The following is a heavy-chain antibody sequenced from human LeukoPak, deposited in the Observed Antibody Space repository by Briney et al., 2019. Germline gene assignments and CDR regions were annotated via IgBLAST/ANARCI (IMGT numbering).Heavy chain of an antibody. CDR1: GFTFSSYG. V-gene: IGHV3-33*01. J-gene: IGHJ6*02. D-gene: IGHD5-24*01. CDR3: ARPPQSYYYYYDKDV. CDR2: IWYDGSNK. Sequence: GGSLRLSCAASGFTFSSYGMHWVRQAPGKGLEWLAVIWYDGSNKYYADSVKGRFTISRDNSKNTLYLQMNSLRAEDTAVYYCARPPQSYYYYYDKDVWGQGTTVTVSS.